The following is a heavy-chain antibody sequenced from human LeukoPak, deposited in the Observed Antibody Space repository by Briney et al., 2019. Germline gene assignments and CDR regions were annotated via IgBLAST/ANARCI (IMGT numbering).Heavy chain of an antibody. V-gene: IGHV4-34*01. Sequence: SETLSLTCAVYGGSFSGYYWSWIRQPPGKGLEWIGEINHSGSTNYNPSLKSRVTISVDTSKNQFSLKLSSVTAADTAVYYCARQRAYYYGSGSYYKGNWFDPWGQGTLVTVSS. CDR3: ARQRAYYYGSGSYYKGNWFDP. D-gene: IGHD3-10*01. CDR2: INHSGST. CDR1: GGSFSGYY. J-gene: IGHJ5*02.